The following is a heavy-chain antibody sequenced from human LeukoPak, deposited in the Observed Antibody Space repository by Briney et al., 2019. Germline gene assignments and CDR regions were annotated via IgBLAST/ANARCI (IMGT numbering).Heavy chain of an antibody. Sequence: SETLSLTCTVSGYSISSGYYWGWIRQPPGKGLEWIGSMYHSGSTYYSESLKSRTTISLDTSRNQFSLKLNSVTAADTAVYYCAKSNGYGLVDIWGQGTMVTVSS. D-gene: IGHD3-10*01. V-gene: IGHV4-38-2*02. J-gene: IGHJ3*02. CDR2: MYHSGST. CDR3: AKSNGYGLVDI. CDR1: GYSISSGYY.